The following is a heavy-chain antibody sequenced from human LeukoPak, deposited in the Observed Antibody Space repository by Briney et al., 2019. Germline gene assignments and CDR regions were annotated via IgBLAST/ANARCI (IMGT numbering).Heavy chain of an antibody. Sequence: GGSLRLSCAASGFTFDDYDIHWVRQAPGKGLEWVSLISGDGGSTYYADSVKGRFTISRDNAKNLLYLQMNSLRAEDTAVYYCAKEDSNGWYFFDYWGQGTLVTVSS. CDR2: ISGDGGST. CDR3: AKEDSNGWYFFDY. V-gene: IGHV3-43*02. D-gene: IGHD6-19*01. CDR1: GFTFDDYD. J-gene: IGHJ4*02.